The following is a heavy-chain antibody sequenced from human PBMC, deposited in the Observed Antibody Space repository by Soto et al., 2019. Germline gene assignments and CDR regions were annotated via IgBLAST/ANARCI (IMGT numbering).Heavy chain of an antibody. J-gene: IGHJ6*02. V-gene: IGHV3-30-3*01. D-gene: IGHD6-13*01. CDR1: GLSLSSYA. Sequence: GFLRLCCAASGLSLSSYAMHWVRQAPGKGLEWVAVISYDGSNKYYADSVKGRFTISRDNSKNTLYLQMNSLRAEDTAVYYCARVKSAGTSYYYYGMDVWGQGTTVTVSS. CDR3: ARVKSAGTSYYYYGMDV. CDR2: ISYDGSNK.